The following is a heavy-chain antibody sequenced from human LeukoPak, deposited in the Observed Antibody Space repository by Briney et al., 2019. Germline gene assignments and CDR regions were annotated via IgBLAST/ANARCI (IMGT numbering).Heavy chain of an antibody. CDR3: ARGATRRYYFDY. V-gene: IGHV4-59*01. CDR2: IYYSGST. J-gene: IGHJ4*02. CDR1: GGSISSYY. Sequence: SETLSLTCTASGGSISSYYWSWIRQPPGKGLEWIGYIYYSGSTNYNPSLKSRVTISVDTSKNQFSLKLSSVTAADTAVYYCARGATRRYYFDYWGQGTLVTVSS.